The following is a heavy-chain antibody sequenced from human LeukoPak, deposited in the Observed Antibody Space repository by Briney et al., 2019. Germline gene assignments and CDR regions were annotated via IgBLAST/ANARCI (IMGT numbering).Heavy chain of an antibody. D-gene: IGHD3-10*01. V-gene: IGHV4-34*01. J-gene: IGHJ5*02. CDR2: INHSGST. CDR3: ARHAGPPPLSSMVRGVIRAKRDNWFDP. CDR1: GGSFSGYY. Sequence: SETLSLTCAVYGGSFSGYYWSWIRQPPGKGLEWIGEINHSGSTNYNPSLKSRVTISVDTSKNQFSLKLSSVTAADTAVYYCARHAGPPPLSSMVRGVIRAKRDNWFDPWGQGTLVTVSS.